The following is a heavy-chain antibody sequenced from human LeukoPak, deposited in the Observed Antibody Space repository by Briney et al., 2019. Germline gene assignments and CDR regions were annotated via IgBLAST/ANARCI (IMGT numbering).Heavy chain of an antibody. D-gene: IGHD6-6*01. CDR3: ARGGYSSSS. J-gene: IGHJ4*02. Sequence: SETLSLTCTVSGGSVSSGSYYWSWIRQPPGKGLEWIGYTYYSGSTNYNPSLKSRVTISVDTSKNQFSLKLSSVTAADTAVYYCARGGYSSSSWGQGTLVTVSS. V-gene: IGHV4-61*01. CDR1: GGSVSSGSYY. CDR2: TYYSGST.